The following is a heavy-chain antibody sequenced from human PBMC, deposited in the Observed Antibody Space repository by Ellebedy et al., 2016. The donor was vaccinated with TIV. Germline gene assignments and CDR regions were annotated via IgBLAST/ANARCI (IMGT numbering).Heavy chain of an antibody. J-gene: IGHJ6*02. CDR1: GFIFSSYA. V-gene: IGHV3-64*04. CDR2: ISSTGGST. Sequence: GESLKISCSASGFIFSSYAMHWARQAPGKGLEYVSAISSTGGSTYYADSVKGRFTISRDNSKNTVDLQMNSLRAEDTAVYYCARPTVPATICGACGMDVWGQGTTVIVSS. D-gene: IGHD2-2*01. CDR3: ARPTVPATICGACGMDV.